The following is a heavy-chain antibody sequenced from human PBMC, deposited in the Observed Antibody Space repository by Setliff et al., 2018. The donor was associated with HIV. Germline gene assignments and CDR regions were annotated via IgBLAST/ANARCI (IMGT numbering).Heavy chain of an antibody. CDR3: AGRVWTPGGVISPFDY. J-gene: IGHJ4*02. CDR2: ISHSGST. CDR1: GGSIMTGDW. V-gene: IGHV4-4*02. D-gene: IGHD3-16*01. Sequence: PSETLSLTCAVSGGSIMTGDWWSWVRQSPGKRLEWIGEISHSGSTNYNPSLRSRVTMSVDKSNNQFSLKLSSVTAADTAVYYCAGRVWTPGGVISPFDYWAQGTLVTVSS.